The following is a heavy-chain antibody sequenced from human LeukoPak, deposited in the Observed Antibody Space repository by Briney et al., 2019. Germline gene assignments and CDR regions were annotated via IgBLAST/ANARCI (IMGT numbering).Heavy chain of an antibody. J-gene: IGHJ5*02. CDR2: IYDSGST. D-gene: IGHD3-10*01. Sequence: PAETLSLTCTVSGGSIRSSYYYRGWSRQPPGRGREWIGSIYDSGSTYYNPSLKSRVTISVDTSTNQFSLKLNSVTAADTAVYYCARHYGPWGQGTLVTVSS. V-gene: IGHV4-39*01. CDR1: GGSIRSSYYY. CDR3: ARHYGP.